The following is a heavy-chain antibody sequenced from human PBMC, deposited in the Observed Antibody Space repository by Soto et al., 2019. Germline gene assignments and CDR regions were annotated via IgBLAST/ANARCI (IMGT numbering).Heavy chain of an antibody. V-gene: IGHV4-30-2*06. CDR2: IFHSGST. J-gene: IGHJ5*02. CDR1: GSSIARDGYA. Sequence: PSETLSLTCSVSGSSIARDGYAWTWIRQSPGRGLEWIGYIFHSGSTQYNPSLRGRVTISVDRSKNHVSLRLDSVTAADTAIYYCARAPSHWFDPWGQGALVIVSS. CDR3: ARAPSHWFDP.